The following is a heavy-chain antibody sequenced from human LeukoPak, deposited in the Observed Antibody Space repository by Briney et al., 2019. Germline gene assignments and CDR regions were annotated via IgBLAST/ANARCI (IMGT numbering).Heavy chain of an antibody. CDR3: ASLYDFWTGYQLDY. D-gene: IGHD3-3*01. Sequence: SETLSLTCAVSGYSISSGYCWGWIRQPPGKGLEWIGSLYHSGSTYYNPSLKSRVTISVDTSKNQFSLKLSSVTAADTAVYSCASLYDFWTGYQLDYWGQGTLVTVSS. V-gene: IGHV4-38-2*01. CDR2: LYHSGST. J-gene: IGHJ4*02. CDR1: GYSISSGYC.